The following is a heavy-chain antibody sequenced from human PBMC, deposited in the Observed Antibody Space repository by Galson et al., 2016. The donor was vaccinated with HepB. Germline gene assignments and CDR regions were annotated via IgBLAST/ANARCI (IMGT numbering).Heavy chain of an antibody. Sequence: SVKVSCKASGYTFTTNGISWVRQAPGQGLEWMGWISAHNGDTNSPQKLQGRVTLTTDTSTRTAYMELRSLKSDYTAVYYCARDRDRSLDYWGQGTLITVSS. CDR1: GYTFTTNG. D-gene: IGHD5-24*01. V-gene: IGHV1-18*04. CDR3: ARDRDRSLDY. CDR2: ISAHNGDT. J-gene: IGHJ4*02.